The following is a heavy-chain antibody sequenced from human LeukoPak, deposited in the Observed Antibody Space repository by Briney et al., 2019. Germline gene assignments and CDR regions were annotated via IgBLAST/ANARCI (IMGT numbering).Heavy chain of an antibody. V-gene: IGHV3-23*01. CDR3: AKDGASTVTTRYFDY. D-gene: IGHD4-17*01. CDR2: ISGSGGST. Sequence: PGGSLRLSCAASGFTFSSYAMSWVRQAPGKGLEWVSAISGSGGSTYYADSVKGRFTISRDNSKNTLYLQMNSLRAEDTAVYYCAKDGASTVTTRYFDYWGQGTLVTVSS. J-gene: IGHJ4*02. CDR1: GFTFSSYA.